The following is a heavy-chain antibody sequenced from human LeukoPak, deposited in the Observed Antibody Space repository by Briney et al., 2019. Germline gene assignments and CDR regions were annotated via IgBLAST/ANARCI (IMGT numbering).Heavy chain of an antibody. J-gene: IGHJ6*02. CDR3: AREHCGGGSCYPGNYYYGMDV. CDR1: GDSVSSNSVA. V-gene: IGHV6-1*01. Sequence: SQTLSLTCAISGDSVSSNSVAWNWIRQSPSRGLEWPGRTYYRSKWYNDYAVSVKSRITINPDTSKNQFSLQLNSVTPEDTAVYYCAREHCGGGSCYPGNYYYGMDVWGQGTTVTVSS. D-gene: IGHD2-15*01. CDR2: TYYRSKWYN.